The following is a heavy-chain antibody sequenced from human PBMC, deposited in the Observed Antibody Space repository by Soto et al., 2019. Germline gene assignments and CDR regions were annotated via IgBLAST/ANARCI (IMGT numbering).Heavy chain of an antibody. J-gene: IGHJ6*02. CDR2: IYHGGGT. CDR3: ARTEASSWSFFYYGMDV. D-gene: IGHD6-13*01. V-gene: IGHV4-38-2*01. CDR1: GYSISSGYY. Sequence: SETLSLTCAVSGYSISSGYYWGWLRQPPGKGLEWIGCIYHGGGTYYNPSLNSRVTLSLDRTNNHVSLRLNSVTAADTAVYYCARTEASSWSFFYYGMDVWGQGTTVTVSS.